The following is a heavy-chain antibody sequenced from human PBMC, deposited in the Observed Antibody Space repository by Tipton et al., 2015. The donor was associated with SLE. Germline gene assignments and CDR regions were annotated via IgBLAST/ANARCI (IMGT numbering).Heavy chain of an antibody. J-gene: IGHJ1*01. CDR1: GASVSSSVYS. Sequence: TLSLTCTVSGASVSSSVYSWGWIRQPPGKGLQWIGAMFYTGSAHYNPSLKGRVAISVDTSKNVFSLNISSVTAADTAIYYCVRLRREHQIVRPGWFWGLGTLVTVSS. CDR3: VRLRREHQIVRPGWF. D-gene: IGHD2/OR15-2a*01. V-gene: IGHV4-39*07. CDR2: MFYTGSA.